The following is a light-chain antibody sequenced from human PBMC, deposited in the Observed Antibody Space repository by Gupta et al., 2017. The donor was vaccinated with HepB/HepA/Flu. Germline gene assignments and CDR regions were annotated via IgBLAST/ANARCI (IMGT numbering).Light chain of an antibody. CDR3: LQGYIYPRT. CDR1: QGIRND. Sequence: IQMTQSPSSLSASVGDRVTITCRASQGIRNDLGWYQQKPGKAPKLLIYASSTLQSGVPSRFSGGGSGTDFTLTINSLQPEDSATYYCLQGYIYPRTFGQGTKVEIK. CDR2: ASS. V-gene: IGKV1-6*01. J-gene: IGKJ1*01.